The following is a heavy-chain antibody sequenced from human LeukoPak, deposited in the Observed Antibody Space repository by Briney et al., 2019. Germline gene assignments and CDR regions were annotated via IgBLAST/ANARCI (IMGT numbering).Heavy chain of an antibody. CDR2: INPNSGGT. Sequence: GASVKVSCKCSVCTFTGYYMHWVRQAPGRGREWMGWINPNSGGTNYAQKFQGRVTMTRDTSISTAYMELSRLRSDDTAVYYCARDPPKFYSGSYSGWFDPWGQGTLVTVSS. CDR1: VCTFTGYY. D-gene: IGHD1-26*01. CDR3: ARDPPKFYSGSYSGWFDP. V-gene: IGHV1-2*02. J-gene: IGHJ5*02.